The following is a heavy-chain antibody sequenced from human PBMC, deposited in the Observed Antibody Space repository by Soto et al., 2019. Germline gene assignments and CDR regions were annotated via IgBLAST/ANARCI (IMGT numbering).Heavy chain of an antibody. CDR2: IKRDGSEG. CDR3: GVIPIFSGDCKDYHHEPV. Sequence: HPGGSLRLSCVASGFTLSSYWMSWVRQAPGKGLEWVGNIKRDGSEGYYVDSVKGRFTMSRDNAENSLYLQMNNPRAEDTAVYYFGVIPIFSGDCKDYHHEPVWGKG. V-gene: IGHV3-7*01. CDR1: GFTLSSYW. J-gene: IGHJ6*03. D-gene: IGHD3-3*01.